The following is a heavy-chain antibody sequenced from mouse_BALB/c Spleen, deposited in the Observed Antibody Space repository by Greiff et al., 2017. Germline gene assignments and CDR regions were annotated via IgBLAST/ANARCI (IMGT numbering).Heavy chain of an antibody. CDR2: IRNKANGYTT. V-gene: IGHV7-3*02. D-gene: IGHD2-3*01. CDR3: AREAGYSYAMDY. Sequence: DVQLVESGGGLVQPGGSLRLSCATSGFTFTDYYMSWVRQPPGKALEWLGFIRNKANGYTTEYSASVKGRFTISRDNSQSVLYLQMNTLRAEDSAYYCGAREAGYSYAMDYWGQGTSVTVSS. J-gene: IGHJ4*01. CDR1: GFTFTDYY.